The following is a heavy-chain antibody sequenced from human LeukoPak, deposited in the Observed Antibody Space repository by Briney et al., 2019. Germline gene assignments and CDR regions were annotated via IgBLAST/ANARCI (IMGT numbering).Heavy chain of an antibody. Sequence: PSETLSLTCAVSGGSISRGGYSWSWIRQPPGKGLEWIGSIYYSGSTYYNPSLKSRVTISVDTSKNQFSLKLSSVTAADTAVYYCAREITIFGVVIIRYFDYWGQGTLVTVSS. J-gene: IGHJ4*02. D-gene: IGHD3-3*01. CDR3: AREITIFGVVIIRYFDY. CDR1: GGSISRGGYS. CDR2: IYYSGST. V-gene: IGHV4-30-2*03.